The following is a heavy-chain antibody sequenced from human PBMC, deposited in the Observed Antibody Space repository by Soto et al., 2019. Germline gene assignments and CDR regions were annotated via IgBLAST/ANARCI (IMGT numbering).Heavy chain of an antibody. CDR3: ARVAAGATSYYSGSGYDDPSDI. CDR1: GFTFNMYS. D-gene: IGHD3-22*01. CDR2: ISSSSSVI. J-gene: IGHJ3*02. Sequence: EVQLVESGGDLVQRGGSLRLSCAVSGFTFNMYSMNWVRQAPGKGLEWVSYISSSSSVIYYADSVKGRSTVARDNAKNALYLQMNSLRDEDTAVYYCARVAAGATSYYSGSGYDDPSDIWGQGTMVTVSS. V-gene: IGHV3-48*02.